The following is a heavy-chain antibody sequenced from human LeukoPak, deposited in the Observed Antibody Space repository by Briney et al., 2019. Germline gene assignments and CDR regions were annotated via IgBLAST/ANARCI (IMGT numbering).Heavy chain of an antibody. J-gene: IGHJ6*02. D-gene: IGHD6-19*01. Sequence: SETLSLTCAVYGGSFSGYYWSWIRQPPGKGLEWIGEINHSGSTNYNPSLKSRVTISVDTPKNQFSLKLSSVTAADTAVYYCARRPSQHSSGWSKSSHYYGMDVWGQGTTVTVSS. CDR3: ARRPSQHSSGWSKSSHYYGMDV. V-gene: IGHV4-34*01. CDR1: GGSFSGYY. CDR2: INHSGST.